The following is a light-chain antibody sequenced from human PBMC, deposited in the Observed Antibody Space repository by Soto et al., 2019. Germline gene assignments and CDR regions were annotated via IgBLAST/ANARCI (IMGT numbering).Light chain of an antibody. CDR3: QQANSFPYT. V-gene: IGKV1D-12*01. CDR1: QGISNS. Sequence: DIQMTQSPSSVSASVGDRVTMTCRASQGISNSLAWYQQRPGKAPKLLIYAASSLQSGVPSRFSGSGSGTDFTLTISRLQPEDFATYYCQQANSFPYTFGQGTKLEIK. J-gene: IGKJ2*01. CDR2: AAS.